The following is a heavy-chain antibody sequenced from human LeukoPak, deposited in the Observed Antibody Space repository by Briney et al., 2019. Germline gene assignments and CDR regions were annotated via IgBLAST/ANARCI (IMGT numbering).Heavy chain of an antibody. Sequence: SSETLSLTCASYGVSFSGYYWSWIRQPPGKGLEWIGEINHIGNTGYNPSLKSRVTISVDTSKNQFSLKLSSVTAADTAVYYCARKTVPTGVDYWGQGTLVTVSS. D-gene: IGHD4-17*01. CDR2: INHIGNT. CDR3: ARKTVPTGVDY. V-gene: IGHV4-34*01. CDR1: GVSFSGYY. J-gene: IGHJ4*02.